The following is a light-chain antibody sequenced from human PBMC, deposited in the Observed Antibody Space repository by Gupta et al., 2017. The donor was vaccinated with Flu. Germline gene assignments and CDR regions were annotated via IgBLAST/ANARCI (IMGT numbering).Light chain of an antibody. CDR2: DAS. CDR3: QQRSNWPT. Sequence: EIVLTQSPATLSLSPGERATLSCRASQSVSSYLAWYQQKPAQASRLLIYDASNRATGIPARFSGSGSGTDFTLTISSLEPEDFTVYYCQQRSNWPTFGQGTRLEIK. J-gene: IGKJ5*01. CDR1: QSVSSY. V-gene: IGKV3-11*01.